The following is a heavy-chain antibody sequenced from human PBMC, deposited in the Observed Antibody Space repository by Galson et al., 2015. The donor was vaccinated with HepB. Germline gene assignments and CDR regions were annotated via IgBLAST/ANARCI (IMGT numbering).Heavy chain of an antibody. Sequence: SLRLSCAASGFTVSSNYMSWVRQAPGKGLEWVSVIYSGGSTYYADSVKGRFTISRDNSKNTLYLQMNSLRAEDTAVYYCARVTYGRYFDYWGQGTLVTVSS. CDR3: ARVTYGRYFDY. CDR1: GFTVSSNY. V-gene: IGHV3-53*01. D-gene: IGHD3-10*01. CDR2: IYSGGST. J-gene: IGHJ4*02.